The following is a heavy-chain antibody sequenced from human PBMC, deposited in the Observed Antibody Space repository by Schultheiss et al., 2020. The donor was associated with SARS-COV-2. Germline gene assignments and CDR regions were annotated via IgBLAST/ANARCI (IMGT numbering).Heavy chain of an antibody. CDR2: IKSKTDGGTT. J-gene: IGHJ6*02. CDR1: GFTFSSYS. CDR3: AKDSDDGVYYYYGMDV. V-gene: IGHV3-15*07. D-gene: IGHD1-1*01. Sequence: GGSLRLSCAASGFTFSSYSMNWVRQAPGKGLEWVGRIKSKTDGGTTDYAAPVKGRFTISRDDSKNTLYLQMNSLRAEDTAVYYCAKDSDDGVYYYYGMDVWGQGTTVTVSS.